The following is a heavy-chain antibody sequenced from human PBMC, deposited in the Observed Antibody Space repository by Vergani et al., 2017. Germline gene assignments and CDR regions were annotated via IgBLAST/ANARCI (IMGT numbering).Heavy chain of an antibody. D-gene: IGHD7-27*01. CDR3: ARSSNWGSTGFDY. CDR1: GFSLSTSGMR. CDR2: IDWDDDK. J-gene: IGHJ4*02. Sequence: QVTLKESGPALVKPTQTLTLTCTFSGFSLSTSGMRVSWIRQPPGKALEWLALIDWDDDKFYSTSLKTRLTISKDTSKNQVVLTITTMDPVDTATYYCARSSNWGSTGFDYWGQGTLVTVSS. V-gene: IGHV2-70*04.